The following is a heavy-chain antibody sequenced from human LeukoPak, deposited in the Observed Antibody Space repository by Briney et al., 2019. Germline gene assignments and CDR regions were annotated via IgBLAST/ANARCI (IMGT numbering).Heavy chain of an antibody. CDR2: INPSGGST. V-gene: IGHV1-46*01. D-gene: IGHD6-13*01. CDR1: VYTFTNYF. J-gene: IGHJ4*02. CDR3: ARGGSSSSPFFDY. Sequence: ASVKGSFKASVYTFTNYFMHWVRQAPGQGRVWMGIINPSGGSTSYAQKFQGRVTMTRDTSTSTVYMELSSLRSEDTAVYYCARGGSSSSPFFDYWGQGTLVTVSS.